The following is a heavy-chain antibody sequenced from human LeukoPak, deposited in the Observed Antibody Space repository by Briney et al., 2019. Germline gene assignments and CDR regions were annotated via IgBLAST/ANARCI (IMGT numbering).Heavy chain of an antibody. V-gene: IGHV1-18*01. D-gene: IGHD3-3*01. Sequence: ASVKVSCKASGYTFASYGISWARQAPGQGLEWMGWISAYNGNTNYAQKLQGRVTMTTDRSTSTAYMELRGLRSDDTAMYYCARSPSGYYVGWFDPWGQGTLVTVSS. CDR3: ARSPSGYYVGWFDP. J-gene: IGHJ5*02. CDR1: GYTFASYG. CDR2: ISAYNGNT.